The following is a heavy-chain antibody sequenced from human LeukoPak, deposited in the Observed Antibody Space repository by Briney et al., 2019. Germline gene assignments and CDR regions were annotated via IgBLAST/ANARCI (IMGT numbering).Heavy chain of an antibody. Sequence: SETLSLTCTVSGGSIMRGDYYWSWIRQAPGKGLEWIGYHYYSGTTNYSPSLKSRVDISVDTFRNQFSLRLTSVTAADTAVYYCARGRYCGDYIDYWGQGALVTVSS. V-gene: IGHV4-30-4*01. CDR1: GGSIMRGDYY. D-gene: IGHD4-17*01. CDR3: ARGRYCGDYIDY. J-gene: IGHJ4*02. CDR2: HYYSGTT.